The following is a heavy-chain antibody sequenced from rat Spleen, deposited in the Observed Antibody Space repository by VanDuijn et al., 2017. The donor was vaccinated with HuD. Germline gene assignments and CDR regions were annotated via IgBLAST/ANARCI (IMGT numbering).Heavy chain of an antibody. CDR3: ARHNLRYYGYSFAY. CDR2: ITTGGGNT. D-gene: IGHD1-7*01. Sequence: EVQLVESDGGLVQPGRSLKLSCAASGFTFSDYYMAWVRQAPTKGLEWVASITTGGGNTYYRDSVKGRFTISRDNAKSTLYLRMNSLRSEDTATYYCARHNLRYYGYSFAYWGQGTLVTVSS. V-gene: IGHV5-25*01. J-gene: IGHJ3*01. CDR1: GFTFSDYY.